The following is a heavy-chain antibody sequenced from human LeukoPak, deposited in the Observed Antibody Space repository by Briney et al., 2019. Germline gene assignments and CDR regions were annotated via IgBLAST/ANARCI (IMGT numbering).Heavy chain of an antibody. J-gene: IGHJ4*02. CDR2: INAGNGNT. CDR3: ARERYSGSYHFDY. D-gene: IGHD1-26*01. Sequence: ASVKVSCKASGYTFTSYARHWVRQAPGQTLEWMGWINAGNGNTKYSQKFQGRVTITRDTSASTAYMGLSSLRSEDTAVYYCARERYSGSYHFDYWGQGTLVTVSS. CDR1: GYTFTSYA. V-gene: IGHV1-3*01.